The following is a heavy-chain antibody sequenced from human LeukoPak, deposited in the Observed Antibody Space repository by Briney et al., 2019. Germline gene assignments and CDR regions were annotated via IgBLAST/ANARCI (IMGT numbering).Heavy chain of an antibody. D-gene: IGHD3-9*01. CDR1: GGSISSYY. J-gene: IGHJ4*02. Sequence: SETLSLTCTVSGGSISSYYWSWIRQPPGKGLEWIGYIFYSGSTNYNPSLKSRVTISIGTSKNQFSLKVSSVTAADTAVYYCASLTRNYDILTGYGPYYFDYWGQGTLVTVSS. V-gene: IGHV4-59*08. CDR3: ASLTRNYDILTGYGPYYFDY. CDR2: IFYSGST.